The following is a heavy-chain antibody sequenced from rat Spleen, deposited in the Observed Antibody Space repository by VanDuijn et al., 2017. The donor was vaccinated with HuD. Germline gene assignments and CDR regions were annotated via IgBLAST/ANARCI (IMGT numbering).Heavy chain of an antibody. D-gene: IGHD4-3*01. CDR2: IAYDGSRT. Sequence: EVQLVESGGGLVQPGRSMKLSCAASGFTFSNYGMAWVRQTPTKGLEWVATIAYDGSRTYYRDSVKGRFTISRDNAKSTLYLQMDSLRSEDTATYYCARHNSGYGVMDAWGQGASVTVSS. CDR1: GFTFSNYG. CDR3: ARHNSGYGVMDA. V-gene: IGHV5-29*01. J-gene: IGHJ4*01.